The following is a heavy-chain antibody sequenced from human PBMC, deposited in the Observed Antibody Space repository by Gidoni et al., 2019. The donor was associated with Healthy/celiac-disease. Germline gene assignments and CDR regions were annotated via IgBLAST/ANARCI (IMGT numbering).Heavy chain of an antibody. Sequence: EVQLLESGGGLVQPGGSLRLSCAASGFTFSSYAMSWVRQAPGKGLGWVSAISGSGGSTYYADSVKGRFTISRDNSKNTLYLQMNSLRAEDTAVYYCAGGYGSGSYFDYWGQGTLVTVSS. CDR3: AGGYGSGSYFDY. J-gene: IGHJ4*02. CDR2: ISGSGGST. V-gene: IGHV3-23*01. D-gene: IGHD3-10*01. CDR1: GFTFSSYA.